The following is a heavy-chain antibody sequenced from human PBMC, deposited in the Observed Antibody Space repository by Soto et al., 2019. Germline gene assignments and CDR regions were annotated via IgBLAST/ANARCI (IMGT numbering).Heavy chain of an antibody. V-gene: IGHV3-7*03. CDR3: AKLGGPGFDY. CDR2: IKEDGSDK. D-gene: IGHD7-27*01. J-gene: IGHJ4*02. Sequence: GGSLRLSCAASGFTFSSYWMSWVRQAPGKGLEWVANIKEDGSDKYYVDSVRGRFTISRDNARNSLFLQMNSLRADDTAVYYCAKLGGPGFDYWGQGTLGTV. CDR1: GFTFSSYW.